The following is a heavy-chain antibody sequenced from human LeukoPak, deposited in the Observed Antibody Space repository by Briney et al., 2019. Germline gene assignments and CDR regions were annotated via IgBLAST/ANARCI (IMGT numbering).Heavy chain of an antibody. CDR3: VKDSSGTFDN. CDR1: GFTFSSYG. CDR2: IRYDGSNT. J-gene: IGHJ4*02. V-gene: IGHV3-30*02. Sequence: GGSLRLSCAASGFTFSSYGMHWVRQAPGKGLEWVTFIRYDGSNTYYADSVKGRFTIPRDNSKNTLYLQMNSLRGDDTAVYYCVKDSSGTFDNWGQGALVTVSS. D-gene: IGHD6-25*01.